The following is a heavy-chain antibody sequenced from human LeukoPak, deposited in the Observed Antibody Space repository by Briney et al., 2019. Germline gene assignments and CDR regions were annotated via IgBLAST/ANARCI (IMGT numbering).Heavy chain of an antibody. Sequence: GGSLRLSCAASGFTFNTYSMNWVRQAPGKGREWVSSISGLSTYIYYPDSMKGRFTISRDNAKNSLFLQVSSLRAEDTAVYFCARSAGTGGPYYFDYWGQGSLVTVSS. J-gene: IGHJ4*02. V-gene: IGHV3-21*04. CDR1: GFTFNTYS. D-gene: IGHD3/OR15-3a*01. CDR3: ARSAGTGGPYYFDY. CDR2: ISGLSTYI.